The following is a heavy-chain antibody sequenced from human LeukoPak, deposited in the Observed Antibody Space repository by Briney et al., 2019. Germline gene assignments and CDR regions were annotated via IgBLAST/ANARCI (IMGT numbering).Heavy chain of an antibody. D-gene: IGHD2-2*01. CDR1: GGSISSYY. Sequence: PSETLSLTCTVSGGSISSYYWSWIRQPPGKGLEWIGYIYYSGSTNYNPSLKSRVTISVDTSKNQFSLKLSSVTAADTAVYYCARDAGYCSSTSCYLYGMDVWAQGTTVTVSS. CDR2: IYYSGST. V-gene: IGHV4-59*01. J-gene: IGHJ6*02. CDR3: ARDAGYCSSTSCYLYGMDV.